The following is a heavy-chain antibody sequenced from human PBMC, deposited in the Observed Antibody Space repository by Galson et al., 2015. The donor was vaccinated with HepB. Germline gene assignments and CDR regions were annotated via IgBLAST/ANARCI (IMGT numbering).Heavy chain of an antibody. CDR2: IIPILGIA. CDR1: GGTFSSYT. CDR3: ARAVSTAYCGGDCYPELDY. V-gene: IGHV1-69*02. J-gene: IGHJ4*02. D-gene: IGHD2-21*02. Sequence: SVKVSCKASGGTFSSYTISWVRQAPGQGLEWMGRIIPILGIANYAQKFQGRVTITADKSTSTAYMELSSLRSEDTAVYYCARAVSTAYCGGDCYPELDYWGQGTLVTVSS.